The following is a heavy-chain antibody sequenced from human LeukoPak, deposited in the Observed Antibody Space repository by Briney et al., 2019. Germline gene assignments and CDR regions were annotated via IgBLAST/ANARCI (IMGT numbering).Heavy chain of an antibody. CDR1: GYTFTAYY. J-gene: IGHJ4*02. V-gene: IGHV1-2*02. CDR3: AREGAPQLSSYFDH. CDR2: INPNTGGT. Sequence: APVKVSCKASGYTFTAYYIHWGRQAPGQGLEWMGWINPNTGGTNFAQRFQGRVTMTRDTSINTAYMELSSLRSDDTAMYYCAREGAPQLSSYFDHWGQGTLVTVSS. D-gene: IGHD1-1*01.